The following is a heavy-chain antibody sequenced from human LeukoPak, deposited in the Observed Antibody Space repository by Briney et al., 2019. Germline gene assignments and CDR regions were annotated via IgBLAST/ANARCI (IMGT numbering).Heavy chain of an antibody. CDR1: GGSISSSSYY. V-gene: IGHV4-39*07. D-gene: IGHD1-7*01. CDR3: ARRGLELDY. J-gene: IGHJ4*02. Sequence: SETLSLTRTVSGGSISSSSYYWGWIRQPPGKGLEWIGSIYYSGSTYYNPSLKSRVTISVDTSKNQFSLKLSSVTAADTAVYYCARRGLELDYWGQGTLVTVSS. CDR2: IYYSGST.